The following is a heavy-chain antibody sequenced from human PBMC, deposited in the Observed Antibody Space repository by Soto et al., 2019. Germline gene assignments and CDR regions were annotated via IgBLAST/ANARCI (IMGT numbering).Heavy chain of an antibody. CDR1: GFTFSTYA. D-gene: IGHD1-26*01. Sequence: GGSLRLSCAASGFTFSTYAMSWVRQAPGKGLEWVSVIRSSGDRTYYADSVKGRFTISRDNSKNTLYMQMNSLRAEDTAVYYCAKQVLRKRGSVGATTALDYWGQGTLVTVSS. J-gene: IGHJ4*02. V-gene: IGHV3-23*01. CDR3: AKQVLRKRGSVGATTALDY. CDR2: IRSSGDRT.